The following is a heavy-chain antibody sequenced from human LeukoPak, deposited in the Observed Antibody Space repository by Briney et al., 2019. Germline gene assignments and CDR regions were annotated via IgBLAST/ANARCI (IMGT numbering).Heavy chain of an antibody. CDR1: GGSISSYY. D-gene: IGHD6-6*01. CDR3: ARGVDSSSSRYYYYMDV. CDR2: IYSSGST. V-gene: IGHV4-59*08. J-gene: IGHJ6*03. Sequence: SETLSLTCTVSGGSISSYYWSWIRQPPGKGLEWIGYIYSSGSTSYKSSLKSRVTISVDTSKNQFSLKLSSVTAADTAVYYCARGVDSSSSRYYYYMDVWGKGTTVTVSS.